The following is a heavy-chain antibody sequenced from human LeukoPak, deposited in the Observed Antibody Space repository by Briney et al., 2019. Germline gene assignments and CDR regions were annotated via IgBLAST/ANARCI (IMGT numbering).Heavy chain of an antibody. D-gene: IGHD4-23*01. CDR2: INPNSGGT. CDR1: GYTFTGYY. V-gene: IGHV1-2*02. Sequence: ASVKVSCKASGYTFTGYYMHWVRQAPGQGLEWMGWINPNSGGTNYAQKFQGRVTMTSDTSISTAYMELSSLRSEDTAVYYCARGYGGMGDAFDIWGQGTMVTVSS. J-gene: IGHJ3*02. CDR3: ARGYGGMGDAFDI.